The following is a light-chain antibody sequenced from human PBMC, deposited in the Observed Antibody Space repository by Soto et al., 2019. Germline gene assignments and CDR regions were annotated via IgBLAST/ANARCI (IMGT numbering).Light chain of an antibody. CDR1: QVISTS. J-gene: IGKJ5*01. Sequence: DIQLTQSPSFVSLSIGESVTITCLASQVISTSLAWSQVKQGKAPKFMIYAASTLASGVPSRFRATVAGAVCSRPITSLQPGDFETDDCQQLFDSPITFSQGTRLETK. CDR3: QQLFDSPIT. CDR2: AAS. V-gene: IGKV1-9*01.